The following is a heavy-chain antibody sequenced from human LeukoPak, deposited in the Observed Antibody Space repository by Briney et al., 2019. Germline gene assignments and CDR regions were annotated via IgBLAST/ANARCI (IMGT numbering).Heavy chain of an antibody. J-gene: IGHJ4*02. CDR3: AKPGIAAAGQGGFDY. CDR1: GFTFSSYA. CDR2: TSGSGGST. D-gene: IGHD6-13*01. Sequence: GGSLRLSCAASGFTFSSYAMSWVRQAPGKGLEWVSATSGSGGSTYYADSVKGRFTISRDNSKNTLYLQMNSLRAEDTAVYYCAKPGIAAAGQGGFDYWGQGTLVTVSS. V-gene: IGHV3-23*01.